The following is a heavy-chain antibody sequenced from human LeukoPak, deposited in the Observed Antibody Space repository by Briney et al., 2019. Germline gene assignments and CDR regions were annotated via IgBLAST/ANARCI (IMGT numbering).Heavy chain of an antibody. V-gene: IGHV3-53*01. J-gene: IGHJ4*01. CDR2: IYSGGTA. CDR1: GFTVSRKY. Sequence: GGSLRLSCAASGFTVSRKYMTWVRQAPGKGLEWVSVIYSGGTAPYADSVKGRFTISRDNSKNILYLQMNSLRAEDTAVYYCASRDSGDYPFFGYWGQGTLVTVSS. D-gene: IGHD4-17*01. CDR3: ASRDSGDYPFFGY.